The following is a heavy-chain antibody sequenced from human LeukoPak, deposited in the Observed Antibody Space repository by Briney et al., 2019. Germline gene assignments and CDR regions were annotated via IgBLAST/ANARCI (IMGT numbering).Heavy chain of an antibody. V-gene: IGHV3-48*03. CDR3: VRGGGSCCRFNAFDI. CDR1: GFTFSSYE. D-gene: IGHD2-15*01. J-gene: IGHJ3*02. CDR2: ISISGSTI. Sequence: PGGSLRLSCAASGFTFSSYEMNWVRQAPGKGLEWVSYISISGSTIYNEDSVRGRFTISRDNAKTSLYLQMNSLRAEDTAVYYCVRGGGSCCRFNAFDIRGQGTMVTVSS.